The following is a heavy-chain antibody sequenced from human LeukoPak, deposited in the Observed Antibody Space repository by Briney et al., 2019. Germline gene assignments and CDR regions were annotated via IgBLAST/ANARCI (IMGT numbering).Heavy chain of an antibody. CDR2: LNPSDGDT. Sequence: ASVKVSCKASGHTFTANFWHWVRQAPGQGLEWMAVLNPSDGDTTYAQKFQGRITMTRDTSTGTVYMELSSLRSEDTAVYYCAGEPNAFDYWGQGTLVTVSS. CDR3: AGEPNAFDY. J-gene: IGHJ4*02. V-gene: IGHV1-46*03. CDR1: GHTFTANF.